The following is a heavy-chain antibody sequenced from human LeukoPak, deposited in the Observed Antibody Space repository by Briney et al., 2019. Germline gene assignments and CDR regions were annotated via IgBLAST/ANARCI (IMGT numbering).Heavy chain of an antibody. J-gene: IGHJ6*03. CDR1: GYNFNNYW. V-gene: IGHV5-51*01. Sequence: GESLKISCQGSGYNFNNYWIAWVRQMPGKGLEWMGVIYPGDSDTRYSPSFQGQVTISADKSISTAYLHWSSLKASDTAMYYCARHQCSGISCLTNYYYSMDVWGKGTTVTVSS. CDR3: ARHQCSGISCLTNYYYSMDV. D-gene: IGHD2-2*01. CDR2: IYPGDSDT.